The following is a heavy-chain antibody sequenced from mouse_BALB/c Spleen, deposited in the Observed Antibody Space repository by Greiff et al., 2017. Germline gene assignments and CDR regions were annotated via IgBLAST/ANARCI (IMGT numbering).Heavy chain of an antibody. V-gene: IGHV5-9-4*01. J-gene: IGHJ2*01. Sequence: EVKVVESGGGLVKPGGSLKLSCAASGFTFSSYAMSWVRQSPEKRLEWVAEISSGGSYTYYPDTVTGRFTISRDNAKNTLYLEMSSLRSEDTAMYYCARTPIYYYGSSYFDYWGQGTTLTVSS. CDR1: GFTFSSYA. CDR2: ISSGGSYT. CDR3: ARTPIYYYGSSYFDY. D-gene: IGHD1-1*01.